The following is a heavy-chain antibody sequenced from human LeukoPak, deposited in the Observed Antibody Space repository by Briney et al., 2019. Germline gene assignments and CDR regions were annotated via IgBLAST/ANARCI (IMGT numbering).Heavy chain of an antibody. CDR2: INPNSGGT. CDR1: GYTFTGYY. V-gene: IGHV1-2*02. CDR3: ARTARLYYYYMDV. J-gene: IGHJ6*03. Sequence: ASVKASCKASGYTFTGYYMHWVRQAPGQGLEWMGWINPNSGGTNYAQKFQGRVTMTRDTSISTAYMELSRLRSDDTAVYYCARTARLYYYYMDVWGKGTTVTVSS. D-gene: IGHD6-6*01.